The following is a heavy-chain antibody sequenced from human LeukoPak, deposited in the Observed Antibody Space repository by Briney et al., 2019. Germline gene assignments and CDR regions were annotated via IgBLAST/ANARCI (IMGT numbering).Heavy chain of an antibody. V-gene: IGHV3-23*01. CDR3: AKDRNYYDSSGYLYFDY. D-gene: IGHD3-22*01. Sequence: GGSLRLSCAASGFTFSSYAMSWVRQAPGKGLEWVSAISGSGGSTYYADSVKGRFTISRDNSKNTLYLQMNSLRAEDTAVYYCAKDRNYYDSSGYLYFDYWGQGTLVTVSS. CDR1: GFTFSSYA. CDR2: ISGSGGST. J-gene: IGHJ4*02.